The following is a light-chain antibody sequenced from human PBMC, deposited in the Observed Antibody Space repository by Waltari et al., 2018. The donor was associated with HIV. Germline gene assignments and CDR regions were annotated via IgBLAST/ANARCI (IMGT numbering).Light chain of an antibody. CDR1: SSDVGGHNC. CDR3: SSYTSSSTLEV. V-gene: IGLV2-14*01. CDR2: EVS. Sequence: QSALTQPASVSGSPGQSITISCTGTSSDVGGHNCVSWYQQHPGKAPKLMIYEVSNRPSGVSNRFSVSKSGNTASLTISGLQAEDEADYYCSSYTSSSTLEVFGTGTKVTVL. J-gene: IGLJ1*01.